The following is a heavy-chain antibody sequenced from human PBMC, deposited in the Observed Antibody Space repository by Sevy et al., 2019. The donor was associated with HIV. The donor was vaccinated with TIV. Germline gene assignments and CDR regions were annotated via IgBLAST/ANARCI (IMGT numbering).Heavy chain of an antibody. CDR1: GGSISSSSYY. V-gene: IGHV4-39*01. CDR3: ARRKTYCSGGSCHDAFDI. J-gene: IGHJ3*02. D-gene: IGHD2-15*01. Sequence: SETLSLTCTVSGGSISSSSYYWGWIRQPPGKGLEWLGSIYYSGSTYYNPSLKSRVTISVDTSKNQFSLKLSSVTAADTAVYYCARRKTYCSGGSCHDAFDIWGQGTMVTVSS. CDR2: IYYSGST.